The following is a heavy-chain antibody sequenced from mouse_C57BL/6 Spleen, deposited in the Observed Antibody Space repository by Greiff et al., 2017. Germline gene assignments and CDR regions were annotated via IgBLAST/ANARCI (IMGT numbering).Heavy chain of an antibody. J-gene: IGHJ2*01. Sequence: EVQLQESEGGLVQPGSSMKLSCTASGFTFSDYYMAWVRQVPEKGLEWVANINYDGSSTYYLDSLKSRFIISRDNAKNILYLQMSSLKSEDTATYYCARDRRSSLDYWGQGTTLTVSS. CDR2: INYDGSST. V-gene: IGHV5-16*01. CDR3: ARDRRSSLDY. CDR1: GFTFSDYY.